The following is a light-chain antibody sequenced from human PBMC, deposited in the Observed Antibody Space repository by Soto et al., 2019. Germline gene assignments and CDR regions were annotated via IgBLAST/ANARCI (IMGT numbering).Light chain of an antibody. J-gene: IGKJ1*01. CDR3: QQYNSYSWT. Sequence: DIQMTQSPSTLSASVRDRVTITCRASQTISSWLAWYQQKPGKAPKLLIYKASTLKSGVPSRFSGSGSGTQFTLTISSLQPDDSATYYCQQYNSYSWTFGHGTQVDIK. CDR2: KAS. V-gene: IGKV1-5*03. CDR1: QTISSW.